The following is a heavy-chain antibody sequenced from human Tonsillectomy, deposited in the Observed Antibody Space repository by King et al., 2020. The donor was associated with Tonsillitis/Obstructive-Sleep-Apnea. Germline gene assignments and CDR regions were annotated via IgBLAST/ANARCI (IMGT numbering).Heavy chain of an antibody. J-gene: IGHJ4*02. CDR1: GYTFTDYY. CDR3: ARGTIFGVVIIDFDY. CDR2: INPNSGAT. Sequence: QLVQSGAEVKKPGASVKVSCKASGYTFTDYYMHWVRQAPGQGLEWMGRINPNSGATNFAQNFHGRVTMTRDTSISTAYMELTKLSSDDTAVYYCARGTIFGVVIIDFDYWGQGTLVTVSS. V-gene: IGHV1-2*06. D-gene: IGHD3-3*01.